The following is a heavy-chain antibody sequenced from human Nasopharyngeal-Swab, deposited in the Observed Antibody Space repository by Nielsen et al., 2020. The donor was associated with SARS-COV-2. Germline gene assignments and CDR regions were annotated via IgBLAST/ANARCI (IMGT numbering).Heavy chain of an antibody. V-gene: IGHV3-23*01. CDR3: AKFLSLGVVDYYYYGMDV. Sequence: GVLKISCAASGFTFSSYAIHWVRQAPGKGLEWVSAISGSGGSTYYADSVKGRFTISRDNSKNTLYLQMNSLRAEDTAVYYCAKFLSLGVVDYYYYGMDVWGQGTTVTVSS. J-gene: IGHJ6*02. CDR1: GFTFSSYA. D-gene: IGHD3-3*01. CDR2: ISGSGGST.